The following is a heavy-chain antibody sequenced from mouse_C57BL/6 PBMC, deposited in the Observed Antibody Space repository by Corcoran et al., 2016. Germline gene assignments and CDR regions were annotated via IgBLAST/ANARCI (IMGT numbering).Heavy chain of an antibody. J-gene: IGHJ2*01. Sequence: DVQLQQSGPGLVKPSRSLSLTCSVTGYSITSGYYWNWIRQFPGNKLEWMGYISDDGSNNYNPSLKNHISITRDTSKNQFFLKLNSVTTEDTATYYCARGRFYWGQGTTLTVSS. CDR1: GYSITSGYY. V-gene: IGHV3-6*01. CDR3: ARGRFY. D-gene: IGHD2-14*01. CDR2: ISDDGSN.